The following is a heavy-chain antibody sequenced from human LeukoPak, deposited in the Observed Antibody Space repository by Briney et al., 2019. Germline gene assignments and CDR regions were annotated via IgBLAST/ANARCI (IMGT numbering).Heavy chain of an antibody. CDR2: INDSGTI. CDR3: ARRWNYGRNYYIDV. V-gene: IGHV4-34*01. CDR1: GGSFSNYY. D-gene: IGHD1-7*01. J-gene: IGHJ6*03. Sequence: SETLSLTCAVYGGSFSNYYWSWIRQSPGKGLEWIGEINDSGTINYNPSLMSRVTISVDKSKNQFSLKLSSVTAADTAVYYCARRWNYGRNYYIDVWGKGDTVSVSS.